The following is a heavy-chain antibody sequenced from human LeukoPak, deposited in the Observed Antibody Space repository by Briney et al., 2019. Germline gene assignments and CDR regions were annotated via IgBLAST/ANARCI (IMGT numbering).Heavy chain of an antibody. CDR1: GYTFTDYY. CDR3: ARGVLRYFDLPSTYYMDV. J-gene: IGHJ6*03. V-gene: IGHV1-2*02. CDR2: INPNSGGT. Sequence: ASVKVSCKAAGYTFTDYYMHWVRQAPGQGLEWMGWINPNSGGTNSAQKLQGRVTMTTDTSTSTAYMELRSLRSDDTAVYYCARGVLRYFDLPSTYYMDVWGKGATVTISS. D-gene: IGHD3-9*01.